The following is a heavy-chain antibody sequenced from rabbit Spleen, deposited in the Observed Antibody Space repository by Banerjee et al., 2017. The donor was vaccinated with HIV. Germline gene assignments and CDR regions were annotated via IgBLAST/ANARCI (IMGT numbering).Heavy chain of an antibody. CDR3: VREVAGKFNL. Sequence: QEQLVESGGGLVQPGGSLKLSCKASGFAFSTYGVSWVRQAPGKGLEWIGYIDPVFGITYYASWVNGRFTISSHNAQNTLYLQLNSLTAADTATYFCVREVAGKFNLWGQGTLVTVS. CDR2: IDPVFGIT. CDR1: GFAFSTYG. V-gene: IGHV1S47*01. D-gene: IGHD4-1*01. J-gene: IGHJ4*01.